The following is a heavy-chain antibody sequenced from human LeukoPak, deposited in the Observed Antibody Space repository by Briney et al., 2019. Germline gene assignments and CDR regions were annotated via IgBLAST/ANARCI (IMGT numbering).Heavy chain of an antibody. CDR3: AKAGEVSAAIPDY. V-gene: IGHV3-30*18. J-gene: IGHJ4*02. D-gene: IGHD2-2*01. CDR2: ISYDGSNK. Sequence: PGGSLRLSCAASGFTFSSYGMHWVRQAPGKGLEWVAVISYDGSNKYYADSVKGRFTISRDNSKNTLYLQMNSLRAEDTAVYYCAKAGEVSAAIPDYWGQGTLVTVSS. CDR1: GFTFSSYG.